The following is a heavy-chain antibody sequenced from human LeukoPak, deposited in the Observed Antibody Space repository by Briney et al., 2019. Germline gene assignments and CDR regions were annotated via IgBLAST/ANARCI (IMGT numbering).Heavy chain of an antibody. D-gene: IGHD2-2*01. J-gene: IGHJ6*03. Sequence: ASVKVSCKASGYTFTGYYLHWVRQAPGQGLEWMGRINPNSGGTNYAQKFQGRVTMTRDTSISTAYMELSRLRSDDTAVYYCARAGYCSSTSCYGPNYYYMDVWGKGTTVTVSS. V-gene: IGHV1-2*06. CDR1: GYTFTGYY. CDR2: INPNSGGT. CDR3: ARAGYCSSTSCYGPNYYYMDV.